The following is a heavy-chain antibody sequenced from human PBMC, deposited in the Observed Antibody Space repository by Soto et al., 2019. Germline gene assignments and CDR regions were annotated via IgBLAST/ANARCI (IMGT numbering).Heavy chain of an antibody. CDR2: ISYDGSNK. CDR1: GFTFSSYA. V-gene: IGHV3-30-3*01. CDR3: ARAGITMVRGGVGYGMDV. Sequence: QVQLVESGGGVVQPGRSLRLSCAASGFTFSSYAMHWVRQAPGKGLEWVAVISYDGSNKYYADSVKGRFTISRDNSKNTLYLQMNSLRAEDTAVYYCARAGITMVRGGVGYGMDVWGQGTTVTVSS. D-gene: IGHD3-10*01. J-gene: IGHJ6*02.